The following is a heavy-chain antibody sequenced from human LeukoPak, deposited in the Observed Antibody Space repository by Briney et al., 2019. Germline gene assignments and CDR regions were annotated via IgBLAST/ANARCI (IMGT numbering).Heavy chain of an antibody. Sequence: ASVKVSCKASGYTFTGYYMHWVRQAPGQGLEWMGWINPNSGGTNYAQKFQGRVTMTRDTSISTAYMELSRLRSDDTAVYYCARVSTMVRGVYYYGMDVWGQGTTVTVSS. CDR2: INPNSGGT. J-gene: IGHJ6*02. D-gene: IGHD3-10*01. CDR1: GYTFTGYY. CDR3: ARVSTMVRGVYYYGMDV. V-gene: IGHV1-2*02.